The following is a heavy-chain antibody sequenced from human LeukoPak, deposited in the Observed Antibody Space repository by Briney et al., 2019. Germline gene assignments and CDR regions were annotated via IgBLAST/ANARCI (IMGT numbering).Heavy chain of an antibody. J-gene: IGHJ4*02. D-gene: IGHD1-26*01. CDR2: IYSGGST. CDR3: ARDRQFGGSYYNY. V-gene: IGHV3-53*01. CDR1: GFTVSSNY. Sequence: GGSLRLSCAASGFTVSSNYMSWVRQAPGKGLEWVSVIYSGGSTYYADSVKGRFTISRDNSKNTLYLQMNSLRAEDPAVYYCARDRQFGGSYYNYWGQGTLVTVSS.